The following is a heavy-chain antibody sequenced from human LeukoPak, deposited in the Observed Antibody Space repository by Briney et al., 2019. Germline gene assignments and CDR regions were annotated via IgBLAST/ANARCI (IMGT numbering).Heavy chain of an antibody. CDR3: ARGWGDYGGYYYGMDV. J-gene: IGHJ6*02. Sequence: ASVTVSCKASGYTFTSYDINWVRQATGQGLEWMGWMNPNSGNTGYAQKFQGRVTMTRNTSISTAYMELSSQRSEDTAVYYCARGWGDYGGYYYGMDVWGQGTTVTVSS. V-gene: IGHV1-8*01. CDR2: MNPNSGNT. D-gene: IGHD4-17*01. CDR1: GYTFTSYD.